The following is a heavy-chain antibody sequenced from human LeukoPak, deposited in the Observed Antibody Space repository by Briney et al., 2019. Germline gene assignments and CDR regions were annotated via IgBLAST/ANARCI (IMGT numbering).Heavy chain of an antibody. V-gene: IGHV4-59*01. J-gene: IGHJ6*02. CDR1: GGSISSYY. D-gene: IGHD6-13*01. Sequence: SKTLSLTCTVSGGSISSYYWSWIRQPPGKGLEWIGYIYYSGGTNYNPSLKSRVTISVDTSKNQFSLKLSSVTAADTAVYYCARGRFWDSSSWFNYGMDVWGQGTTVTVSS. CDR3: ARGRFWDSSSWFNYGMDV. CDR2: IYYSGGT.